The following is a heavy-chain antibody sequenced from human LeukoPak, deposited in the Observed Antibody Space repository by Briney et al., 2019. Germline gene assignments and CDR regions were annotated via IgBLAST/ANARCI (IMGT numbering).Heavy chain of an antibody. V-gene: IGHV4-38-2*02. CDR1: GYSISSGYY. J-gene: IGHJ5*02. Sequence: SETLSLTCTVSGYSISSGYYWGWIRQPPGKGLEWIGSIYHSGSTYYNPSLKSRVTISVDTSKNQFSLKLSSVTAADTAVYYCARTSNRSYLSSGFDPWGQGTLVTVSS. CDR2: IYHSGST. CDR3: ARTSNRSYLSSGFDP. D-gene: IGHD1-26*01.